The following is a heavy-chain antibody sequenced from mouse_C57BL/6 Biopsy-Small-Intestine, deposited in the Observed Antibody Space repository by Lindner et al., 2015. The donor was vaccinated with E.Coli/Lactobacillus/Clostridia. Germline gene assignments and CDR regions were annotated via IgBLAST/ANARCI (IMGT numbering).Heavy chain of an antibody. D-gene: IGHD1-1*01. CDR3: AREYREPGAIRGWYGMDV. CDR1: GYIFTGYY. CDR2: INPNSGGT. Sequence: SVKVSCKASGYIFTGYYMHWVRQAPGQGLEWMGWINPNSGGTNYAQKFQGWVTMTRDTSISTAYMELSRLRSDDTAVYYCAREYREPGAIRGWYGMDVWGHGTTVTVSS. J-gene: IGHJ1*01. V-gene: IGHV1-64*01.